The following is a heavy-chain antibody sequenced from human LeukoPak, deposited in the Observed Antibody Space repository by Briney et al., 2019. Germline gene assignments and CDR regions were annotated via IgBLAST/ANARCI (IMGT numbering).Heavy chain of an antibody. Sequence: GGSLRLSCAASGFIFSDYAMTWVRQAPGKGLEWVSGISGSGESAYSADSVKDRFTISRDNSKNTLYLQMNSLRAEDTAVYYCAKSGYSYGLYSFFDYWGQGTLVTVSS. J-gene: IGHJ4*02. CDR3: AKSGYSYGLYSFFDY. CDR2: ISGSGESA. D-gene: IGHD5-18*01. CDR1: GFIFSDYA. V-gene: IGHV3-23*01.